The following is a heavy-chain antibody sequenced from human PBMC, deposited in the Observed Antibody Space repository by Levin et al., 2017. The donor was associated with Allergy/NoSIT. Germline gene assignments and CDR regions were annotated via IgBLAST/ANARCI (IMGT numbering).Heavy chain of an antibody. CDR2: INHSGST. D-gene: IGHD3-3*01. V-gene: IGHV4-34*01. Sequence: SQTLSLTCAVYGGSFSGYYWSWIRQPPGKGLEWIGEINHSGSTNYNPSLKSRVTISVDTSKNQFSLKLSSVTAADTAVYYCARGISPGFSYRRGLGTSYFDYWGQGTLVTVSS. CDR1: GGSFSGYY. J-gene: IGHJ4*02. CDR3: ARGISPGFSYRRGLGTSYFDY.